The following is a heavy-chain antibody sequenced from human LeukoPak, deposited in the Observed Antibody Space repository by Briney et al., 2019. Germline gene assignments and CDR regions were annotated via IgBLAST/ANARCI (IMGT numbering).Heavy chain of an antibody. J-gene: IGHJ6*03. CDR3: ARDEEGPAGNMYV. CDR2: ISRDGSNK. CDR1: GFTFSSNA. D-gene: IGHD1-14*01. Sequence: PGGSLRLSCAAPGFTFSSNAMHWVRQAPGKGLEWVAVISRDGSNKFYADSVKGRFTISRDNSRKTLYLQMNSLRAEDTAVYYCARDEEGPAGNMYVWGNGTAVTISS. V-gene: IGHV3-30*01.